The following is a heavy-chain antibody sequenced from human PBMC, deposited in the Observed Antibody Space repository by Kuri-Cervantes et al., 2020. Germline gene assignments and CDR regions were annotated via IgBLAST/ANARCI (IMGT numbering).Heavy chain of an antibody. V-gene: IGHV4-30-2*01. CDR1: GGSISSGGYS. J-gene: IGHJ4*02. CDR3: ARGRPKSYYDSSGYLYDY. CDR2: IYHSGST. Sequence: LRLSCAVSGGSISSGGYSWSWIRQPPGKGLEWIGYIYHSGSTYYNPSLKSRVTISVDRSKNQFSLKLSSVTAADTAVYYCARGRPKSYYDSSGYLYDYWGQGTLVTVSS. D-gene: IGHD3-22*01.